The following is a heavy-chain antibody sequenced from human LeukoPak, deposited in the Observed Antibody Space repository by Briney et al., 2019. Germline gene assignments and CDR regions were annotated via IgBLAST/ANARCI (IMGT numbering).Heavy chain of an antibody. D-gene: IGHD3-16*01. V-gene: IGHV1-2*02. CDR3: TTSPGDPLDY. CDR1: GYTFTGFH. CDR2: INPNSGDT. J-gene: IGHJ4*02. Sequence: ASVKVSCKASGYTFTGFHIHWVRQAPGQGLEYMGWINPNSGDTNYAQKFQGRVTTTRDTSISTAYMELSSLRFDDTAVYYCTTSPGDPLDYWGQGTLVTVSS.